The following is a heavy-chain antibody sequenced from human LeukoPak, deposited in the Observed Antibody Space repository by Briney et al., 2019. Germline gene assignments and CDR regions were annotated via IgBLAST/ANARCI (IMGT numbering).Heavy chain of an antibody. V-gene: IGHV4-4*07. J-gene: IGHJ4*02. CDR1: GGSISNYH. CDR3: ARGDYDSSGYENTFDY. D-gene: IGHD3-22*01. Sequence: PSETLSLTCTVSGGSISNYHWSWIRQPAGKGLEWIGRIYTSGSTNYNPSLESRVTISVDRSKNQFSLKLSSVTAADTAVYYCARGDYDSSGYENTFDYWGQGTLVTVSS. CDR2: IYTSGST.